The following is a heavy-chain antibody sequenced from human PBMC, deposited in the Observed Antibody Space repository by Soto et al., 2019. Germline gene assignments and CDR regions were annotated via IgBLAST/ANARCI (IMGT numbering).Heavy chain of an antibody. CDR1: GFTFSSYG. Sequence: GGSLRLSCAASGFTFSSYGMHWVRQAPGKGLEWVAVISYDGSNKYYADSVKGRFTISRDNSRNTLYLQMNSLRAEDTAVYYCAKDKDYPLDYWGQGTLVTVSS. D-gene: IGHD2-15*01. CDR2: ISYDGSNK. V-gene: IGHV3-30*18. CDR3: AKDKDYPLDY. J-gene: IGHJ4*02.